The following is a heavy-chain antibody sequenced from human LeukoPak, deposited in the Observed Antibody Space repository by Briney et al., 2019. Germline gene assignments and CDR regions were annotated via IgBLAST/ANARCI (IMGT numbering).Heavy chain of an antibody. CDR1: GGSFSGYY. J-gene: IGHJ4*02. CDR3: ARTLRGFDY. Sequence: PSETLSLTCAVYGGSFSGYYWSWIRQPPGKGLEWIGEINHSGSTNYNPSLKSRVTISVDTSKNQFSLKLSSVTAADTAVYYCARTLRGFDYWGQGTLVTVSS. D-gene: IGHD3-16*01. V-gene: IGHV4-34*01. CDR2: INHSGST.